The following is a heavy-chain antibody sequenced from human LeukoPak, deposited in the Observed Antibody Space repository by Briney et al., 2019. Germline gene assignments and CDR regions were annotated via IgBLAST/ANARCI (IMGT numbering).Heavy chain of an antibody. CDR3: ARVGAKGWFDP. D-gene: IGHD5-12*01. J-gene: IGHJ5*02. V-gene: IGHV3-64*01. CDR2: ISSNGGST. CDR1: GFTFSSYA. Sequence: PGGSLRLSCAASGFTFSSYAMHWVRQAPGKGLEYVSAISSNGGSTYYANSVKGRFTISRDNSKNTLYLQMGSLRAEDMAVYYCARVGAKGWFDPWGQGTLVTVS.